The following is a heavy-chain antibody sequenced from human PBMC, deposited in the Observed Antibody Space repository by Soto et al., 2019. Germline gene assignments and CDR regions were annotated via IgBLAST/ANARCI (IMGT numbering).Heavy chain of an antibody. J-gene: IGHJ5*02. V-gene: IGHV3-48*03. CDR3: ARDPTSGSDH. CDR2: ISSSGSTI. Sequence: PVGSLRLSCAASGFTFSSYEMNWVRQAPGKGLEWVSYISSSGSTIYYADSVKGRFTISRDNAKNSLYLQMDSLRAEDTAVYYCARDPTSGSDHWGQGTLVTVSS. CDR1: GFTFSSYE. D-gene: IGHD3-10*01.